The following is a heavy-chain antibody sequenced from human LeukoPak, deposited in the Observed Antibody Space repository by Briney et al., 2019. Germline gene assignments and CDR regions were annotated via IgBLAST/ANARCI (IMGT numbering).Heavy chain of an antibody. CDR3: ARERYYYGSGSPDY. CDR2: IYTSGST. CDR1: GGSISSYY. D-gene: IGHD3-10*01. J-gene: IGHJ4*02. Sequence: PSETLSLTCTVSGGSISSYYWSWIRQPAGKGLEWIGRIYTSGSTNYNPSLKSRVTMSVDTSKNQFSLKLSSVNAADTAVYYCARERYYYGSGSPDYWGQGTLVTVSS. V-gene: IGHV4-4*07.